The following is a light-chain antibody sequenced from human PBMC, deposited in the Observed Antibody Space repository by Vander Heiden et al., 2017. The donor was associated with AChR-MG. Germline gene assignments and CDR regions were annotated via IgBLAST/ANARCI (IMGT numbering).Light chain of an antibody. Sequence: SSELTQDPAVSVALGQTVGITCQGDSLSSYSVTWHTPKPGQAPVLLIYGQNHRPYGIPDRFSGSSSGNTASLTITGAQAEDEAVYYCNSRDSSGNPFGGGTKLTVL. J-gene: IGLJ2*01. CDR2: GQN. CDR3: NSRDSSGNP. V-gene: IGLV3-19*01. CDR1: SLSSYS.